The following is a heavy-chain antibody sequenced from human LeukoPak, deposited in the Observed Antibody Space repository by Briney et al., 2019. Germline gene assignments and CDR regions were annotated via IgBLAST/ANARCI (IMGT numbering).Heavy chain of an antibody. CDR3: ARNGEHVGDSILYFDL. CDR1: GGSISSSSYY. J-gene: IGHJ2*01. CDR2: INHSGST. V-gene: IGHV4-39*07. Sequence: PSETLSLTCTVSGGSISSSSYYWGWIRQPPGKGLEWIGEINHSGSTNYNPSLKSRVTISVDTSKNQFSLKLSSVTAADTAVYYCARNGEHVGDSILYFDLWGRGTLVTVSS. D-gene: IGHD4-17*01.